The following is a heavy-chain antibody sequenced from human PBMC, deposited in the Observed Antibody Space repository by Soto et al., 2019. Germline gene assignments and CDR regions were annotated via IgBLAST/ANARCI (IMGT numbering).Heavy chain of an antibody. CDR1: GFTFTSSA. V-gene: IGHV1-58*01. CDR2: IVVGSGNT. J-gene: IGHJ6*02. CDR3: AAVTLVPPYYYYGMDV. Sequence: ASVKVSCKASGFTFTSSAVQWVRQVRGQRLEWIGWIVVGSGNTNYAQKFQERVTITRDMSTSTAYMELSSLRSEDTAVYYCAAVTLVPPYYYYGMDVWGQGTTVTVSS. D-gene: IGHD6-6*01.